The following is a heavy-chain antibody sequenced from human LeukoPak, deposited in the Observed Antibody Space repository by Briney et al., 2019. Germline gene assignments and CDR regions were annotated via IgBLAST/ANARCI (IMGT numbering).Heavy chain of an antibody. V-gene: IGHV4-59*01. J-gene: IGHJ4*02. CDR3: ARAGSYYDSSGYYSLDY. Sequence: SETLSLTCTVSGGSISSYYWSWIRQPPGKGLEWIGYIYYSGSTNYNPSLKSRVTISVDASKNQFSLKLGSVTAADTAVYYCARAGSYYDSSGYYSLDYWGQGTLVTVSS. CDR1: GGSISSYY. CDR2: IYYSGST. D-gene: IGHD3-22*01.